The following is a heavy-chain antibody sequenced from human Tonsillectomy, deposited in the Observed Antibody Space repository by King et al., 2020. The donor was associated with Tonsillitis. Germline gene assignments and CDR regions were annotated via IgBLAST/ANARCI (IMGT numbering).Heavy chain of an antibody. V-gene: IGHV4-34*01. CDR1: GGSFSVYY. Sequence: VQLQQWGAGLLKPSETLSLSCAVYGGSFSVYYWNWIRQRPGKGLGWIGEITLSGSTNYNPSLKSRVTVSTDTSENQFSLNLSSVTAADTAVYYCARRPNPGSYWNTFAFDIWGPGTMVTVSS. CDR2: ITLSGST. J-gene: IGHJ3*02. CDR3: ARRPNPGSYWNTFAFDI. D-gene: IGHD3-10*01.